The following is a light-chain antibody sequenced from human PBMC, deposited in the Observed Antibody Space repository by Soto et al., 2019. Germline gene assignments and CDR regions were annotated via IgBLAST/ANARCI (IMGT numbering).Light chain of an antibody. CDR2: EVS. Sequence: QSALTQPASVSGSPGQSITISCTGTRRGIGGYNYVSWYRQHPGKGPKLLIYEVSNRPSGVSPRFSGFKSGSTASLTISGLTTEDEATYYCSSYTTNTAYVFGTGTKVTVL. V-gene: IGLV2-14*01. J-gene: IGLJ1*01. CDR1: RRGIGGYNY. CDR3: SSYTTNTAYV.